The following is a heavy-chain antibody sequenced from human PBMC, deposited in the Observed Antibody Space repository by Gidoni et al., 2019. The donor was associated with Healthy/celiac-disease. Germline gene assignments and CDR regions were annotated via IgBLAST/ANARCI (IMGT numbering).Heavy chain of an antibody. Sequence: EVQLVESGGGLFQPGWSLKLACAASGLTFCGPAMHGVRQASGKGLEWVGRIRRKANSYAATYAASVKGRFTISRDDSKNTAYLQMNSLKAEDTAVYYCTLVDTGFYYYGMDVWGQGTTVTVSS. CDR2: IRRKANSYAA. CDR1: GLTFCGPA. J-gene: IGHJ6*02. V-gene: IGHV3-73*01. D-gene: IGHD5-18*01. CDR3: TLVDTGFYYYGMDV.